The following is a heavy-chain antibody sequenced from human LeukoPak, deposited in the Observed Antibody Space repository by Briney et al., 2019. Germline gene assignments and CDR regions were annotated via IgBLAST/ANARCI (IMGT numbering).Heavy chain of an antibody. CDR2: ISSSSSTI. V-gene: IGHV3-48*01. Sequence: GGSLRLSCAASGFTFSSYSMNWVRQAPGKGLEWVSYISSSSSTIYYADSVKGRFTISRDNAKNSLYLQMNSLRAEDTAVYYCANHDYGDGSMGDWDQGTLVTVSS. J-gene: IGHJ4*02. CDR1: GFTFSSYS. CDR3: ANHDYGDGSMGD. D-gene: IGHD4-17*01.